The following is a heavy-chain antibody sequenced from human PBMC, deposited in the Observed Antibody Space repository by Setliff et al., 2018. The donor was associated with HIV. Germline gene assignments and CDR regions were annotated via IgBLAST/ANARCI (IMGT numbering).Heavy chain of an antibody. D-gene: IGHD3-10*01. CDR1: GFTVSSNY. Sequence: GSLRLSCAASGFTVSSNYMSWVRQAPGKGLEWVSVIYSGGSTYYADSVKGRFTISRDNAKNSLYLQMNSLRVEDTAVYYCARVSGSGNYAHCTSWGQGTLVTVSS. CDR3: ARVSGSGNYAHCTS. V-gene: IGHV3-53*01. CDR2: IYSGGST. J-gene: IGHJ5*02.